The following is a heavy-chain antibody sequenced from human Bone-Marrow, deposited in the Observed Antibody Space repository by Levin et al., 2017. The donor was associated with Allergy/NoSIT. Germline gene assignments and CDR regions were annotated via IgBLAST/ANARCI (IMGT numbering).Heavy chain of an antibody. V-gene: IGHV3-9*01. J-gene: IGHJ6*02. CDR1: GFKLDDYA. CDR3: ARVAQEGVYYYYGMDV. D-gene: IGHD3-10*01. CDR2: ISWDSSGL. Sequence: SLKISCAASGFKLDDYATHWVRQAPGKGLEWVSGISWDSSGLGYANSVKGRFTISRDFDKNTVYLQINSLRVEDTAVYYCARVAQEGVYYYYGMDVWGHGTTVTVSS.